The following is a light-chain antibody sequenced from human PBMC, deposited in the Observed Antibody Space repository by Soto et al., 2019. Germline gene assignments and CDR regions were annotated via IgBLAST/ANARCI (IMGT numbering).Light chain of an antibody. J-gene: IGLJ1*01. CDR3: CSYAGSYV. Sequence: QSALTQPRSVSGSPGQSVTISCTGTSSDVGAFKYVSWYQQHPGKAPKVLIYDVSQRPSGVPDRFSGSTSGNTASLTISGLQAEDEAEYYCCSYAGSYVFGTGTKVTVL. CDR1: SSDVGAFKY. CDR2: DVS. V-gene: IGLV2-11*01.